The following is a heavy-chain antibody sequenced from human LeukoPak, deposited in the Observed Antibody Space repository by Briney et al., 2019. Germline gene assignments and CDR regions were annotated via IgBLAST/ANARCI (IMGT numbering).Heavy chain of an antibody. V-gene: IGHV3-7*04. CDR2: INEDGSGK. Sequence: GGSLRLSCAASGFTFTSYWMTWFRQAPGKGLEWVANINEDGSGKYYVDSVKGRFTISRDNAKNSLNLQMITLRAEDTAVYYCARDSSRDSGSSNDCWGQGTLVTVSS. D-gene: IGHD3-10*01. CDR1: GFTFTSYW. J-gene: IGHJ4*02. CDR3: ARDSSRDSGSSNDC.